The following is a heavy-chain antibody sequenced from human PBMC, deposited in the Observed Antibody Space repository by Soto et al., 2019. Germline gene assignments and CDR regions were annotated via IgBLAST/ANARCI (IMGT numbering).Heavy chain of an antibody. Sequence: QVQLVQSGAEVKKPGSSVKVSCKASGGTFSSYTISWVRQAPGQGLEWMGRIIPILGIANYAQKFQGRVTITADKSTSTAYMELSSLRSEDTAVYYCAREGNPGGGAAFDIWGQGTMVTVSS. J-gene: IGHJ3*02. V-gene: IGHV1-69*08. D-gene: IGHD3-10*01. CDR2: IIPILGIA. CDR1: GGTFSSYT. CDR3: AREGNPGGGAAFDI.